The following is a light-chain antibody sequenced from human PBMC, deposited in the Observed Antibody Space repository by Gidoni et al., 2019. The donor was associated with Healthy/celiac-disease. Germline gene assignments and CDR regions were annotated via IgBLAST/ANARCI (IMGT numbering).Light chain of an antibody. J-gene: IGKJ1*01. Sequence: ELVLTQSPGTLSLSPGERATLSCRASQSVSSSYLAWYQQKPGQAPRLLIYGASSRATGIPDRFSGSGSGTDFTLTISRLEPEDFAVYYCQQYGSSLRWTFGQGTKVEIK. V-gene: IGKV3-20*01. CDR3: QQYGSSLRWT. CDR1: QSVSSSY. CDR2: GAS.